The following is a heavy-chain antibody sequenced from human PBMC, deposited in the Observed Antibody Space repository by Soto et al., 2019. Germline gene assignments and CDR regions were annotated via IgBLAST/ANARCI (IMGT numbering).Heavy chain of an antibody. CDR2: IYYSGST. CDR1: GGSISSHH. Sequence: SETLSLTCAVSGGSISSHHWGWIRQPPGKGLEWIGYIYYSGSTKYNPPLKSRITISLDTSTNQLSLNLSSVTPADTAVYYCARGGRTMFGANYYDYWAQGTLVTVSS. CDR3: ARGGRTMFGANYYDY. J-gene: IGHJ4*02. V-gene: IGHV4-59*08. D-gene: IGHD3-3*01.